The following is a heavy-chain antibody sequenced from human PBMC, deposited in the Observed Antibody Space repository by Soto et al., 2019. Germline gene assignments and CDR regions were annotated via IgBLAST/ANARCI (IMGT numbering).Heavy chain of an antibody. Sequence: GGSLRLSCAASGFTFSDYYMSWIRQAPGKGLEWVSYISSSSSYTNYADSVKGRFTISRDNAKNSLYLQMNSLRAEDTAVYYCARFVSSLGFLEWPLDYWGQGTLVTVSS. CDR2: ISSSSSYT. J-gene: IGHJ4*02. V-gene: IGHV3-11*06. CDR3: ARFVSSLGFLEWPLDY. D-gene: IGHD3-3*01. CDR1: GFTFSDYY.